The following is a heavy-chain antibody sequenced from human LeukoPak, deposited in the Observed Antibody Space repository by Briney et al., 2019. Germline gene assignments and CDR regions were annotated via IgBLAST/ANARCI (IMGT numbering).Heavy chain of an antibody. Sequence: GGSLRLSCAASGFTFSSYAMTWVRQAPGKGLEWVSGISGSGGSTYYADSVKGRFTISRDNPKNTLFLQMNSLRAEDTAVYYCAKDFEYSGYSSSNFDYWGQGTLVTVSS. CDR3: AKDFEYSGYSSSNFDY. J-gene: IGHJ4*02. CDR2: ISGSGGST. D-gene: IGHD6-13*01. CDR1: GFTFSSYA. V-gene: IGHV3-23*01.